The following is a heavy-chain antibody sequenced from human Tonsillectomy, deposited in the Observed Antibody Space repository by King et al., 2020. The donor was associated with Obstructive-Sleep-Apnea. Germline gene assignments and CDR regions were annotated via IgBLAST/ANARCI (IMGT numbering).Heavy chain of an antibody. CDR3: AKGEGPPFKTHYYYYGLDV. D-gene: IGHD3-3*02. V-gene: IGHV3-9*01. J-gene: IGHJ6*02. Sequence: VQLVESGGGLVQPGRSLRLSCAASGFTFDDYAMHWVRQAPGKGLEWVSGISWNSGSIGYADSVKGRFTISRDNAKNSLYLQMNSLRAEDTALYYCAKGEGPPFKTHYYYYGLDVWGQGTTVTVSS. CDR1: GFTFDDYA. CDR2: ISWNSGSI.